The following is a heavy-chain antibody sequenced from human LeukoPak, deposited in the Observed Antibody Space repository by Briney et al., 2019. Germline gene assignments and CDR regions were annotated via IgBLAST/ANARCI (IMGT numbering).Heavy chain of an antibody. D-gene: IGHD1-1*01. V-gene: IGHV3-23*01. J-gene: IGHJ4*02. CDR2: VSGRGSST. CDR3: AKYTTPYYFDY. Sequence: GGSLRLSCEGSGFTFNNYVMNWVRQAPGKGLEWVSGVSGRGSSTYYADSVKGRFTITRDNSQNTVYLQMKSLRAEDTAIYFCAKYTTPYYFDYWGQGILVTVSS. CDR1: GFTFNNYV.